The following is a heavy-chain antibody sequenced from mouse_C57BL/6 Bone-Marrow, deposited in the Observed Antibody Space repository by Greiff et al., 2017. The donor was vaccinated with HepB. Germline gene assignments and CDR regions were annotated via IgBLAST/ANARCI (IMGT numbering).Heavy chain of an antibody. J-gene: IGHJ1*03. CDR3: ARWGGPHWYFDV. CDR1: GYTFTDYY. Sequence: VQLQQSGPELVKPGASVKISCKASGYTFTDYYMNWVKQSHGKSLEWIGDINPNNGGTSYNQKFKGKATLTVDKSSSTAYMELRSLTSEDSAVYYWARWGGPHWYFDVWGTGTTVTVSS. V-gene: IGHV1-26*01. CDR2: INPNNGGT.